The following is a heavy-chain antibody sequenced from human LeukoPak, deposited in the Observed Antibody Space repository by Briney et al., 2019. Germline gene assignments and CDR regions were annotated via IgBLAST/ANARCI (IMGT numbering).Heavy chain of an antibody. J-gene: IGHJ3*02. CDR1: GYTFTGYY. Sequence: ASVNVSCKASGYTFTGYYMHWVRQAPGQGLEWMGWINPNSGGTNYAQKFQGWVTMTRDTSISTAYMELSRLRSDDTAVYYCARDRVYYDSSGYHLTNAFDIWGQGTMVTVSS. CDR3: ARDRVYYDSSGYHLTNAFDI. CDR2: INPNSGGT. D-gene: IGHD3-22*01. V-gene: IGHV1-2*04.